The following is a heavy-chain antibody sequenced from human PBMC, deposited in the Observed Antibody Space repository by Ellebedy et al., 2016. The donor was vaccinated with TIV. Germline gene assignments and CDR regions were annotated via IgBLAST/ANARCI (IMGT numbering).Heavy chain of an antibody. D-gene: IGHD3-22*01. CDR1: GDSIFNAGAY. Sequence: SETLSLXXTVYGDSIFNAGAYWSWIRQPPGRALEWIGYVYRTGSTKLNPSLKSRVTMSVDTSKNQFSLKLNSVTAPDTAIYYCARGLYFDSSGYHYWFDPWGQGTLGTVSS. V-gene: IGHV4-61*08. CDR2: VYRTGST. J-gene: IGHJ5*02. CDR3: ARGLYFDSSGYHYWFDP.